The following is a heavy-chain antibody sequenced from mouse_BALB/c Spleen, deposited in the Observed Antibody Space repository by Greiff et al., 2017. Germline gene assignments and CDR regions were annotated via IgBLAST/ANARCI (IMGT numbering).Heavy chain of an antibody. CDR1: GFTFSSYG. J-gene: IGHJ2*01. CDR3: ARVAGYFDY. V-gene: IGHV5-6-3*01. Sequence: EVMLVESGGGLVQPGGSLKLSCAASGFTFSSYGMSWVRQTPDKRLELVATINSNGGSTYYPDSVKGRFTISRDNAKNTLYLQMSSLKSEDTAMYYCARVAGYFDYWGQGTTLTVSS. CDR2: INSNGGST.